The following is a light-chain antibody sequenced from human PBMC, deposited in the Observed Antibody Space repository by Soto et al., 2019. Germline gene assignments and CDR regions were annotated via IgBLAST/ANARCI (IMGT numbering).Light chain of an antibody. CDR1: SSDVGGYNY. Sequence: QSALTQPASVSGSPGQSITISCTGTSSDVGGYNYVSWYQQHPGKAPKLMIYEVSNRPSGVSNRFSGSKSGNTASLTISGLQAKDEADYFCNSYGSTSTRYVFGTGTKLTVL. J-gene: IGLJ1*01. V-gene: IGLV2-14*01. CDR3: NSYGSTSTRYV. CDR2: EVS.